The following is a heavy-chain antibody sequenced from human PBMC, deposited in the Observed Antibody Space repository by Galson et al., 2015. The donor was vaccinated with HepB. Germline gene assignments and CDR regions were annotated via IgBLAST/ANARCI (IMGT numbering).Heavy chain of an antibody. V-gene: IGHV1-2*02. J-gene: IGHJ4*02. CDR1: GYTFTGYY. CDR2: INPNSGGT. D-gene: IGHD1-26*01. Sequence: SVKVSCKASGYTFTGYYMHWVRQAPGQGLEWMGWINPNSGGTNYAQKFQGRVTMTRDTSISTAYMELSRLRSDDTAVYYCASPIGRFGWELQLNWGQGTLVTVSS. CDR3: ASPIGRFGWELQLN.